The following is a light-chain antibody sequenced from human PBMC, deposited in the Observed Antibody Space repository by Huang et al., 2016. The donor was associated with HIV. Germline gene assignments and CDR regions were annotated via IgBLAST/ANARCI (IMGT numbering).Light chain of an antibody. CDR1: QGTGNY. Sequence: IQLTQSPSSLSASVGDTVTITCRASQGTGNYFAWYQQKPGKAPNLLIYGASTLQSEVPSRFSGSGSRTDFTLASSRLQPEDSATYYCQQVNTYPLTFGGGTKVVIK. CDR3: QQVNTYPLT. J-gene: IGKJ4*01. V-gene: IGKV1-9*01. CDR2: GAS.